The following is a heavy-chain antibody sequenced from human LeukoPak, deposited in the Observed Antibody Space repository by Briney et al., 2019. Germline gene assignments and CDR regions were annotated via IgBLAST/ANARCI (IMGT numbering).Heavy chain of an antibody. D-gene: IGHD4-17*01. Sequence: GSLRLSCAASGFTLSSYAMTWVRQAPGKGLEWIGYIYYSGSTNYNPSLKSRVTISVDTSKNQFSLKLSSVTAADTAVYYCARGGTTVTRDWGQGTLVTVSS. CDR2: IYYSGST. CDR3: ARGGTTVTRD. V-gene: IGHV4-59*13. J-gene: IGHJ4*02. CDR1: GFTLSSYA.